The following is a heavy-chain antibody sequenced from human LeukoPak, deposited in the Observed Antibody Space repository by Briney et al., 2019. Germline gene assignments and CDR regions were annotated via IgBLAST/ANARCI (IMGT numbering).Heavy chain of an antibody. CDR2: IYYSGNT. CDR1: GGSISSSNYY. V-gene: IGHV4-39*01. D-gene: IGHD3-9*01. CDR3: ARHLSGYHSGFDY. J-gene: IGHJ4*02. Sequence: PSETLSLTCTVSGGSISSSNYYWGWIRQPPGKGLEWIGSIYYSGNTYYNPSLKSRVTISVDTSKNQFSLRLISVTASDTAVYYCARHLSGYHSGFDYWGQGTLVTVSS.